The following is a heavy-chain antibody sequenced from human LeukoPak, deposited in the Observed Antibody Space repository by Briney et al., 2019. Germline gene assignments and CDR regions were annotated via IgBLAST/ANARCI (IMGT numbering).Heavy chain of an antibody. D-gene: IGHD6-13*01. Sequence: GGSLRLSCAASGLTFSSYSMTWVRQAPGKGLQWVSSISSGGNYIYYADSLKGRFTISRDNAKNSLYLQMNSLRVEDTAVYYFARGYRSTWATGYWGQGTQVTVSS. CDR2: ISSGGNYI. CDR1: GLTFSSYS. V-gene: IGHV3-21*01. CDR3: ARGYRSTWATGY. J-gene: IGHJ4*02.